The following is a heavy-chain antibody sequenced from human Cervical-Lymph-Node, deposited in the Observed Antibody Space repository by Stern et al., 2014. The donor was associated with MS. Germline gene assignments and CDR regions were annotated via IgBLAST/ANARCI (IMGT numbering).Heavy chain of an antibody. V-gene: IGHV1-2*06. CDR1: GYTLTGYH. CDR3: ARGRGDIVVVPAALWIQYKPTYYYYGMDV. CDR2: INPNSGDT. D-gene: IGHD2-2*01. J-gene: IGHJ6*02. Sequence: VQLVESGAEVKKPGASVKVSCKASGYTLTGYHMHWVRQAPGQGLEWMGRINPNSGDTNYAQKFQGRVPMTRDTSISTAYMELSSLRSDDTAVYYCARGRGDIVVVPAALWIQYKPTYYYYGMDVWGQGTTVTVSS.